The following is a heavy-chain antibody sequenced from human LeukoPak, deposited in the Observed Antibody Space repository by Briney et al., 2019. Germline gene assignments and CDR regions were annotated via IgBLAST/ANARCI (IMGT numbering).Heavy chain of an antibody. J-gene: IGHJ1*01. D-gene: IGHD5-18*01. CDR3: AKDQGIQLWLKYFQH. CDR1: GFTFSNAW. Sequence: PGESLRLSCAASGFTFSNAWMSWVRQAPGKGLEWVSAISGSGGTTLYADSVKGRFTISRDNSKSTLYLQMNSLRAEDTAVYYCAKDQGIQLWLKYFQHWGQGTLVTVSS. V-gene: IGHV3-23*01. CDR2: ISGSGGTT.